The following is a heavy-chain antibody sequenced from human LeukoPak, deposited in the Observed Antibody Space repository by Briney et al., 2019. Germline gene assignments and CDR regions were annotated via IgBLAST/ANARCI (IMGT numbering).Heavy chain of an antibody. D-gene: IGHD4-11*01. V-gene: IGHV1-18*01. CDR1: GGSFSSYA. CDR2: ISAYNGYT. Sequence: ASVKVSCKASGGSFSSYAISWVRQAPGQGLEWMRWISAYNGYTNYAQKLQVRVTMTTDTSTSTAYMELRSLTSDDTAVYYCARDKAVTTELTQYFQHWGQGTLVTVSS. CDR3: ARDKAVTTELTQYFQH. J-gene: IGHJ1*01.